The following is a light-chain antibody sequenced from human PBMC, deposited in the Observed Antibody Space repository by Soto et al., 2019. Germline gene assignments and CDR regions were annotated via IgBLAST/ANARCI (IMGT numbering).Light chain of an antibody. CDR2: GAS. J-gene: IGKJ1*01. Sequence: EIVMTQSPVTLSVSPGERATLSCRASQSVGNNVAWYQQKPGQAPRLLIHGASIRATGIPARFTGSGSRTEFTLTISSLQSGDFAIYYCQQHDDWPRTLGQGTKVDIK. V-gene: IGKV3-15*01. CDR3: QQHDDWPRT. CDR1: QSVGNN.